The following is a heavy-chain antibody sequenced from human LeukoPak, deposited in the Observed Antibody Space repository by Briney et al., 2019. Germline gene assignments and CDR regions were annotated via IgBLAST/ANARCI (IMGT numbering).Heavy chain of an antibody. CDR1: GGSFSGYY. J-gene: IGHJ6*02. CDR2: INHSGST. D-gene: IGHD2-15*01. CDR3: ARDKSARGYCSGGSCNYYYYYGMDV. Sequence: SETLSLTCAVYGGSFSGYYWSWMRQPPGKGLEWIGEINHSGSTNYNPSVKSRVTISVDTSKNQFSLKLSSVTAADTAVYYCARDKSARGYCSGGSCNYYYYYGMDVWGQGTTVTVSS. V-gene: IGHV4-34*01.